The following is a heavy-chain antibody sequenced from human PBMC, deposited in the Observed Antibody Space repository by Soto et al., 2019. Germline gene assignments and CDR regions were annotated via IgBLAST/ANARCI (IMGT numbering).Heavy chain of an antibody. D-gene: IGHD3-10*01. J-gene: IGHJ4*02. CDR3: ARDEVLAY. CDR1: GFSFSGYG. V-gene: IGHV3-33*01. Sequence: VQLVQSGGGVVQPGRSLRLSCAASGFSFSGYGMHWVRQAPGKGLEWVAVIWYDGSEKYYADSVKGRFTISRDNSKNTLFLQMNSLRVEDTAVYYCARDEVLAYWGQGTRVTVSS. CDR2: IWYDGSEK.